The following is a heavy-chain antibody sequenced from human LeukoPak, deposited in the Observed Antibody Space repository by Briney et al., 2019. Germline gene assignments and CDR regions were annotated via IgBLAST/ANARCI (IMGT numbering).Heavy chain of an antibody. CDR3: ATGAQQLGY. Sequence: GGSLRLSCVASGFTFSGYWMSWVSQAPGKGLEWVANIKQDGSEKYYVDSVKGRFTISRDNAKNSLYLQMNSLRAEDTGMYYCATGAQQLGYWGQGTLVTVSS. CDR1: GFTFSGYW. J-gene: IGHJ4*02. D-gene: IGHD6-13*01. V-gene: IGHV3-7*03. CDR2: IKQDGSEK.